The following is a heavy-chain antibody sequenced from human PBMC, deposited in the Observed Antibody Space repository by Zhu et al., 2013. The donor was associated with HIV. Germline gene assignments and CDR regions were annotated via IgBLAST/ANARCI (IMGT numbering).Heavy chain of an antibody. CDR3: ARAVLGRTFDY. V-gene: IGHV4-34*01. J-gene: IGHJ4*02. CDR2: INHSGST. D-gene: IGHD3-3*02. CDR1: GGSFSGYY. Sequence: VQLQQWGAGLLKPSETLSLTCAVYGGSFSGYYWSWIRQPPGKGLEWIGEINHSGSTNYNPSLKSRVTISVDTSKNQFSLKLSSVTAADTAVYYCARAVLGRTFDYWGQGTLVTVSS.